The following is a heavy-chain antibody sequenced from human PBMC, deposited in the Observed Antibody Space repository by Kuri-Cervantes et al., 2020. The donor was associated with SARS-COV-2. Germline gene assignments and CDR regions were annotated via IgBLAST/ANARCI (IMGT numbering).Heavy chain of an antibody. CDR2: IWYDGSNK. V-gene: IGHV3-33*08. Sequence: GGSLRLSCAASGFTFSSYGMHWVRQAPGKGLEWVAVIWYDGSNKYYADSVKGRFTTSRDNSKNTLYLQMNSLRAEDTAVYYCARGGDIVVVPAAIEFLRRFDPWGQGTLVTVSS. CDR1: GFTFSSYG. J-gene: IGHJ5*02. D-gene: IGHD2-2*01. CDR3: ARGGDIVVVPAAIEFLRRFDP.